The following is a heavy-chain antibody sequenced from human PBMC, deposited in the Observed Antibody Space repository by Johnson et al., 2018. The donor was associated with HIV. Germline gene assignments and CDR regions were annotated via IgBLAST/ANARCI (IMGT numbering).Heavy chain of an antibody. D-gene: IGHD1-26*01. CDR2: ISYDGSNK. CDR3: AREWELLGSAFDI. CDR1: GFTFSNSA. J-gene: IGHJ3*02. Sequence: QVQLVESGGGVVQPGRALRLSCAASGFTFSNSAMHWVRQAPGKGLEWVAVISYDGSNKYYADSVKGRFTISRDNSKNTLYLQMNSLRAEDTAVYYCAREWELLGSAFDIWGQGTMVTVSS. V-gene: IGHV3-30-3*01.